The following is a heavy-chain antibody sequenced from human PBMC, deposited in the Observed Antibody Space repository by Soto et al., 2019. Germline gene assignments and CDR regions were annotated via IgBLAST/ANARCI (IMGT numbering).Heavy chain of an antibody. CDR3: ARGREFDS. Sequence: SETLSLTCAVSGGSLTSGTYSWNWIRQPPGKGLEWIGYIFPSGTTYYSPSLKSRVSISIDVSKNQFSLNLRSLTAADTAVYYCARGREFDSWGQGTLVTVSS. CDR1: GGSLTSGTYS. V-gene: IGHV4-30-2*01. CDR2: IFPSGTT. J-gene: IGHJ4*02.